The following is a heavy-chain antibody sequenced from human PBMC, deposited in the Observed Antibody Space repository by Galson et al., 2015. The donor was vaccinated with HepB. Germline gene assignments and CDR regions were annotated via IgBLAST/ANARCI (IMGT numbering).Heavy chain of an antibody. D-gene: IGHD3-10*01. CDR1: GFTFSSYA. J-gene: IGHJ6*02. Sequence: SLRLSCAASGFTFSSYAMSWVRQAPGKGLEWVSAISGSGGSTYYADSVKGRFTISRDNSKNTLYLQMNSLRAEDTAVYYCAKDGIPLWFGELIPYDYYGMDVWGQGTTVTVSS. CDR3: AKDGIPLWFGELIPYDYYGMDV. CDR2: ISGSGGST. V-gene: IGHV3-23*01.